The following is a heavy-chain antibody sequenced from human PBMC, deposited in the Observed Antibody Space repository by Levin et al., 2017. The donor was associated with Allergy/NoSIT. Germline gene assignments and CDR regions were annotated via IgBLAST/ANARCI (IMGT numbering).Heavy chain of an antibody. V-gene: IGHV4-39*07. CDR3: ARSHWGSVY. Sequence: GSLRLSCTVSGGSISSSSYYWGWIRQPPGKGLEWIGSIYYSGSTYYNPSLKSRVTISVDTSKNQFSLKLSSVTAADTAVYYCARSHWGSVYWGQGTLVTVSS. CDR1: GGSISSSSYY. D-gene: IGHD7-27*01. CDR2: IYYSGST. J-gene: IGHJ4*02.